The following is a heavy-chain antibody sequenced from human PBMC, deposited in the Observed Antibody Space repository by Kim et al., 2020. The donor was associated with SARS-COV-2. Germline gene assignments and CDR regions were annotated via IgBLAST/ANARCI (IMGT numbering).Heavy chain of an antibody. Sequence: GGSLRLSCAASGFTFAVSVILFFFLSLFFLLEWVALVSGDGGTTYYADSVKGRFTISSDNSKDSLYLQMNSLRTDDTAFYYCSKASGWLPRYWGQGTLVTVSS. CDR2: VSGDGGTT. D-gene: IGHD6-19*01. CDR3: SKASGWLPRY. CDR1: GFTFAVSV. V-gene: IGHV3-43*02. J-gene: IGHJ4*02.